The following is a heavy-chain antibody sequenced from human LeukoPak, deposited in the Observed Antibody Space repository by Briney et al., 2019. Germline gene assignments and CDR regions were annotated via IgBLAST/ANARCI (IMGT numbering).Heavy chain of an antibody. J-gene: IGHJ3*02. CDR2: TSYGGSNK. Sequence: PGGSLRLSCAASGFTFSNYAMHWVRQAPGKGLEWVAVTSYGGSNKYHADSVKGRFTISRGNSKNTLFLQMDSLRIDDTAVYFCARDLNPYGSGTGTDALDIWGQGTMVIVSS. CDR3: ARDLNPYGSGTGTDALDI. V-gene: IGHV3-30-3*01. D-gene: IGHD3-10*01. CDR1: GFTFSNYA.